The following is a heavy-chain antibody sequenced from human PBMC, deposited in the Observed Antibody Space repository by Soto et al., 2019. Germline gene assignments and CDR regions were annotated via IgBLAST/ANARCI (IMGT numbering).Heavy chain of an antibody. V-gene: IGHV1-18*01. CDR3: AWSSLYCSGGSCVKLLPGYFDY. D-gene: IGHD2-15*01. CDR1: GYTFTSYG. CDR2: ISAYNGNT. J-gene: IGHJ4*02. Sequence: GASVKVSCKSSGYTFTSYGISWVRQAPEQGLEWMGWISAYNGNTNYAQKLQGRVTMPTDTSTSTAYMELRSLRSDDTAVYYCAWSSLYCSGGSCVKLLPGYFDYWGQGTLVTVSS.